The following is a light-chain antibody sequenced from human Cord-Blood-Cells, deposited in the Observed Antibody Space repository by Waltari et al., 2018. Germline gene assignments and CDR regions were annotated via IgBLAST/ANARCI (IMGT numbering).Light chain of an antibody. CDR3: SSYTSSSTLV. V-gene: IGLV2-14*01. Sequence: ALTQPASVSGSPGQSITISCTGTSSDVGGYNYVSWYQQHPGKAPKLMIYDVSNRPSGVSNRFSGSKSGNTASLTISGLQAEDEADYYCSSYTSSSTLVFGTGTKVTVL. CDR2: DVS. J-gene: IGLJ1*01. CDR1: SSDVGGYNY.